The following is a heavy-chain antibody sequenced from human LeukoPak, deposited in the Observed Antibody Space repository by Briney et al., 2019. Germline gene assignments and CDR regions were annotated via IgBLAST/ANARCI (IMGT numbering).Heavy chain of an antibody. J-gene: IGHJ4*02. CDR3: ASGDLYYFDY. V-gene: IGHV4-59*12. CDR2: IYYRGNT. Sequence: PSETLSLTCSVSGGSISNYYWGWIRQPPGKGLEWIGYIYYRGNTIYNPSLKSRVTMSVDTSKNQFSLKLSSVTAADTAVYYCASGDLYYFDYWGQGTLVTVSS. D-gene: IGHD4-17*01. CDR1: GGSISNYY.